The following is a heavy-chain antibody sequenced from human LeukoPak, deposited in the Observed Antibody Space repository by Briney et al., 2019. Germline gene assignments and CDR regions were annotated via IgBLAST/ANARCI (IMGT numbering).Heavy chain of an antibody. CDR3: ARFPGSGSQIDY. D-gene: IGHD3-10*01. CDR1: GGSFSGYY. V-gene: IGHV4-34*01. CDR2: INHSGST. Sequence: SETLSLTCAVYGGSFSGYYWSWIRQPPGKGLEWIGEINHSGSTNYNPSLKSRVTISVDTSKNQFSLKLSSVTAANTAVYYCARFPGSGSQIDYWGQGTLVTVSS. J-gene: IGHJ4*02.